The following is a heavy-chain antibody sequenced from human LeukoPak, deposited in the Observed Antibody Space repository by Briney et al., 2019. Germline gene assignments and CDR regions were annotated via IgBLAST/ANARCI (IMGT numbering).Heavy chain of an antibody. V-gene: IGHV1-18*01. D-gene: IGHD1-7*01. CDR3: AREGGDNWNYGWFDP. CDR2: ISAYNGNT. J-gene: IGHJ5*02. Sequence: ASVKVSCKASGYTFTSYGFSWVRQAPGQGLEWMGWISAYNGNTNYARKLQGRVTMTTDTSTSTAYMELRSLRSDDTAVYYCAREGGDNWNYGWFDPWGQGTLVTVSS. CDR1: GYTFTSYG.